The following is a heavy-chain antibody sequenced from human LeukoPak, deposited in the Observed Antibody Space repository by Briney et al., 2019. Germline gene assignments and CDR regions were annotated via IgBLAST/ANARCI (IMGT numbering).Heavy chain of an antibody. CDR1: GGSFSGYY. Sequence: SETLSLTCAVYGGSFSGYYWSWIRQPPGKGLEWIGEINHSGSTNYNPSLKSRVTISVDTSKNQFSLKLSSVTAADTAVYYCAREADCGGDCYPFDPWGQGTLVTVSS. CDR2: INHSGST. CDR3: AREADCGGDCYPFDP. V-gene: IGHV4-34*01. D-gene: IGHD2-21*02. J-gene: IGHJ5*02.